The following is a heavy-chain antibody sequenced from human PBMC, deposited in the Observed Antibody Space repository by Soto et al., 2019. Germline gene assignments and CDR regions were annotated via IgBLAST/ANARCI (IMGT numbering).Heavy chain of an antibody. J-gene: IGHJ6*02. Sequence: PSETLSLTCTVSGGAIRSYYWSWSRQPAGKGLEGRGRIYTSGRTNYNPSLKSRVTMSVDTSKNQFSLKLSSVTAADTAVYYCARDQRNGWSMNYYYGMDVWGQGTTVTVSS. CDR2: IYTSGRT. CDR3: ARDQRNGWSMNYYYGMDV. V-gene: IGHV4-4*07. D-gene: IGHD6-19*01. CDR1: GGAIRSYY.